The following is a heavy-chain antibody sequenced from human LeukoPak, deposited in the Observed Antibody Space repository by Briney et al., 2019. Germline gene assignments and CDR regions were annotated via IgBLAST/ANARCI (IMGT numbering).Heavy chain of an antibody. D-gene: IGHD2-2*01. Sequence: SVKVSCKASGGTFSSYAISWVRQAPGQGLEWMGGIIPIFGTANYAQKFQVRVTITADESTSTAYMELSSLRSEDTAVYYCATPGPAAPLGYWGQGTLVTVSS. J-gene: IGHJ4*02. CDR2: IIPIFGTA. V-gene: IGHV1-69*13. CDR1: GGTFSSYA. CDR3: ATPGPAAPLGY.